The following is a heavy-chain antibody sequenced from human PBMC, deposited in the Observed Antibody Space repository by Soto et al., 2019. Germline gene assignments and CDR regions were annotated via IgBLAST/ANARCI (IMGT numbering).Heavy chain of an antibody. CDR1: GYTFTTYG. CDR3: ARGPTDYYDNSGDYFLDY. D-gene: IGHD3-22*01. J-gene: IGHJ4*02. V-gene: IGHV1-18*01. Sequence: QVQLVQSGAEVNKPGASVKVSCKASGYTFTTYGMSWVRQAPGQGLDWMGWISTYNGNKKYAERLQGRVTMTTDTTTSTAYMELRSLRSDDTAVYYCARGPTDYYDNSGDYFLDYWGQGTLVTVSS. CDR2: ISTYNGNK.